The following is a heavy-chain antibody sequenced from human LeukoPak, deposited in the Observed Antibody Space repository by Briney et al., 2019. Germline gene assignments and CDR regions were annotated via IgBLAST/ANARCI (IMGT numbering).Heavy chain of an antibody. V-gene: IGHV3-30*04. J-gene: IGHJ4*02. Sequence: GGSLRLSCAASGFTFSSYAMHWVRQAPGKGLEWVAVISYDGSNKYYADSVKGRFTISRDNSKNTLYLQMNSLRAEDTAVYYCARDAPDIVATIFDYWGQGTLVTVSS. CDR1: GFTFSSYA. D-gene: IGHD5-12*01. CDR2: ISYDGSNK. CDR3: ARDAPDIVATIFDY.